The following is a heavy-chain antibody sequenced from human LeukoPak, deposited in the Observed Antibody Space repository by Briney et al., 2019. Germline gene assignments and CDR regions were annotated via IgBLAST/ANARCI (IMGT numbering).Heavy chain of an antibody. D-gene: IGHD4-17*01. CDR1: GGSLSSYY. V-gene: IGHV4-59*08. CDR2: IYYSGST. CDR3: ARLATVHFDY. Sequence: PSETLSLTCTVSGGSLSSYYWSWIRQPPGKGLEWIGYIYYSGSTNYNPSLKSRVTISVDTSKNQFSLKLSSVTAADTAVYYCARLATVHFDYWGQGTLVTVSS. J-gene: IGHJ4*02.